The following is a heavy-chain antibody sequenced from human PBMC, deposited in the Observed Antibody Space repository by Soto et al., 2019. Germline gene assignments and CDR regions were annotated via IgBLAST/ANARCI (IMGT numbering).Heavy chain of an antibody. D-gene: IGHD4-17*01. V-gene: IGHV3-21*01. Sequence: EVQLVESGGGLVKPGGSLRLSCAASGFTFSSYSMNWVRQAPGKGLEWVSSISSSSSYIYYADSVKGRFTITRDNAKNSRYLQMNSLRAEDTAVYYCARDDAPYGDYDNYYYYYGMDVCGQGTTVTVSS. CDR1: GFTFSSYS. CDR2: ISSSSSYI. J-gene: IGHJ6*02. CDR3: ARDDAPYGDYDNYYYYYGMDV.